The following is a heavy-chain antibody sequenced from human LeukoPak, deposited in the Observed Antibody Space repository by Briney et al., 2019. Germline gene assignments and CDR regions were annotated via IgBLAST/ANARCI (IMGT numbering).Heavy chain of an antibody. V-gene: IGHV3-7*04. J-gene: IGHJ3*02. D-gene: IGHD3-22*01. Sequence: QPGGSLRLSCAASGFTFSTYWMSWVRQAPGKGLEWVANIKQDGSEKYYVDSVKGRFTISRDNAKNSLYLQMNSLRAEDTAVYYCARGYYDSSGYCYAFDIWGQGTMVTVSS. CDR2: IKQDGSEK. CDR3: ARGYYDSSGYCYAFDI. CDR1: GFTFSTYW.